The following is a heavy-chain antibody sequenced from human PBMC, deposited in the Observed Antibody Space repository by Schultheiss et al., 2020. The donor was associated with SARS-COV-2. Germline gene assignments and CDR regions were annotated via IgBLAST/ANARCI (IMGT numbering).Heavy chain of an antibody. Sequence: SVKVSCKASGGTFSSYAISWVRQAPGQGLEWMGGIIPIFGTANYAQKFQGRVTITADESTSTAYMELSSLRSEDTAVYYCARDAKYYDFWSGYVSYWYFDLWGRGTLVTVSS. CDR1: GGTFSSYA. D-gene: IGHD3-3*01. V-gene: IGHV1-69*13. J-gene: IGHJ2*01. CDR3: ARDAKYYDFWSGYVSYWYFDL. CDR2: IIPIFGTA.